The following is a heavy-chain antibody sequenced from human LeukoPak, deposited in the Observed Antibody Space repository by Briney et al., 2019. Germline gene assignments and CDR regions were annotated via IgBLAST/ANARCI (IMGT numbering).Heavy chain of an antibody. J-gene: IGHJ5*02. CDR1: GFTFSNAW. CDR2: INSKTDGGTT. D-gene: IGHD5-18*01. Sequence: GGSLRLSCAASGFTFSNAWMSWVRQAPGKGLEWVGRINSKTDGGTTDYAAPVKGRFTISRDDSKNTLYLQMNSLKTEDTAVYYCTTGGYSYRSWGQGTLVTVSS. V-gene: IGHV3-15*01. CDR3: TTGGYSYRS.